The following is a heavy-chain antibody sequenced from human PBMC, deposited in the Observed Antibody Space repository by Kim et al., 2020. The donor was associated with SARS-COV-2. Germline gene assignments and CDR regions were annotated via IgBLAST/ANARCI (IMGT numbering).Heavy chain of an antibody. D-gene: IGHD6-13*01. V-gene: IGHV3-74*01. Sequence: GGSLRLSCEASGFTFSSYWMNWVRQGPGKGLVWVSRIKSDGSDTQYADSVKGRFTISRDNAKNTLHLQLNSLGVEDTAIYYCARGRFQQGFDPWGQGTLVTVSS. CDR1: GFTFSSYW. CDR2: IKSDGSDT. J-gene: IGHJ5*02. CDR3: ARGRFQQGFDP.